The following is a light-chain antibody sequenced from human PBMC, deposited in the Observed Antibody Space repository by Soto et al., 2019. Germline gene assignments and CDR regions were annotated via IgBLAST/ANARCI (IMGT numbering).Light chain of an antibody. J-gene: IGLJ2*01. CDR1: SSDIGDYDY. CDR2: EVT. Sequence: QSALTQPASVSGSLGQSITISCTGSSSDIGDYDYVSWYQQHPDKAPKLIIYEVTNRPSGVSHRFSGSKSGNTASLSISGLQAEDEADHYCSSYTSSNSVLFGGGTKVTVL. V-gene: IGLV2-14*01. CDR3: SSYTSSNSVL.